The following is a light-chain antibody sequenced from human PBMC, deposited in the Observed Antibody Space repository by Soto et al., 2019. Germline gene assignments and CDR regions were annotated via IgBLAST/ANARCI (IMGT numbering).Light chain of an antibody. V-gene: IGKV3D-15*01. Sequence: EIVMTQSPATLSVSPGERATLSCRASQRISSNLAWYQHKPGQAPRVLIYGASTRATGIPARFSGSGSGTDFTLTISRLEPEDFAVYYCQQYGSSSGTFGPGTKVDIK. CDR2: GAS. CDR3: QQYGSSSGT. J-gene: IGKJ3*01. CDR1: QRISSN.